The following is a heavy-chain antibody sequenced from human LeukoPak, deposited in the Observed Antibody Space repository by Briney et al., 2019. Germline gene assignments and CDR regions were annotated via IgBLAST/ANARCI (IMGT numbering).Heavy chain of an antibody. D-gene: IGHD6-6*01. V-gene: IGHV3-48*01. CDR1: GFTFSSYS. CDR3: AKDPLRARPSEYFQH. CDR2: ISSSSSTI. Sequence: GGSLRLSCAASGFTFSSYSMNWVRQAPGKGLEWVSYISSSSSTIYYADSVKGRFTISRDNSKNTLYLQMSSLRAEDTAVYYCAKDPLRARPSEYFQHWGQGTLVTVSS. J-gene: IGHJ1*01.